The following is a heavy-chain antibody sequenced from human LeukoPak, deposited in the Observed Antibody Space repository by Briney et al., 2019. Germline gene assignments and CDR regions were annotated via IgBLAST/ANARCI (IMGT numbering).Heavy chain of an antibody. D-gene: IGHD2-15*01. J-gene: IGHJ5*02. Sequence: GASVKVTCTASGYTFTKYGISWMRQPPGQGPEWMGRISAYNGNTNNPQRVHGSVIITTDTSTRTAYLEVRSLTCDDTAVYYCARDDKNGRWSWFDPWGQGTPVTVSS. V-gene: IGHV1-18*01. CDR1: GYTFTKYG. CDR3: ARDDKNGRWSWFDP. CDR2: ISAYNGNT.